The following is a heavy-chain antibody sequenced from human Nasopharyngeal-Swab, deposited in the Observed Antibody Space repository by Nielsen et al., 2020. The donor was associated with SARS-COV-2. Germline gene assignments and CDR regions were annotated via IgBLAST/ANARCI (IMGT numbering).Heavy chain of an antibody. Sequence: ASVKVSCKVSGYTLTELSMHWVRQAPGKGREWMGGFDPEDGETIYAQKFQGRVTMTEDTSTDTAYMELSSLRSEDTAVYYCATTPGYCTNGVCHPNWFDPWGQGTLVTVSS. V-gene: IGHV1-24*01. J-gene: IGHJ5*02. CDR2: FDPEDGET. D-gene: IGHD2-8*01. CDR1: GYTLTELS. CDR3: ATTPGYCTNGVCHPNWFDP.